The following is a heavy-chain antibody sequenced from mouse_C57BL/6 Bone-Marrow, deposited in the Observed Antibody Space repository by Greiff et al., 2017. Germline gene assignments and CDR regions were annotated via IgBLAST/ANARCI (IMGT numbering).Heavy chain of an antibody. CDR1: GYTFTDYY. CDR3: TITTVEDTDY. Sequence: VQLQQSGAELVRPGASVKLSCKASGYTFTDYYINWVKQRPGQGLEWIARIYPASSNTNYNQKFKGKATLTAEKSSSTAYMQLSSLTSEDSAVYICTITTVEDTDYWGQGTTLTVSS. V-gene: IGHV1-76*01. J-gene: IGHJ2*01. D-gene: IGHD1-1*02. CDR2: IYPASSNT.